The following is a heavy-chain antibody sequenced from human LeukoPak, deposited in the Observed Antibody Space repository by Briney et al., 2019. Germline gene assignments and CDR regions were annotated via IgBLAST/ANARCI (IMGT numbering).Heavy chain of an antibody. CDR2: ISSSSSYI. Sequence: GGSLRLSCEASGFTFNNYNMNWVRQTPGKGLEWVSSISSSSSYIYYADSVKGRFTISRDNAKNSLYLQMNSLRAEDTAVYYCARDLAPRIAVAGTRRGWFDPWGQGTLVTVSS. J-gene: IGHJ5*02. CDR1: GFTFNNYN. CDR3: ARDLAPRIAVAGTRRGWFDP. D-gene: IGHD6-19*01. V-gene: IGHV3-21*01.